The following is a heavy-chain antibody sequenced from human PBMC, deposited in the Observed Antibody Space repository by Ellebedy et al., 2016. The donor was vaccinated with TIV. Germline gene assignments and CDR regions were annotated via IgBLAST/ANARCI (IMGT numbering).Heavy chain of an antibody. D-gene: IGHD3-10*01. V-gene: IGHV1-3*01. J-gene: IGHJ5*02. CDR1: GYTFTSYA. Sequence: AASVKVSCKASGYTFTSYAMHWVRQAPGQRLEWMGWINAGNGNTKYSQKFQGRVTITRDTSASTAYMELSSLRSEDTAVYYCARERTMVRGVIEAWFDPWGQGTLVTVSS. CDR3: ARERTMVRGVIEAWFDP. CDR2: INAGNGNT.